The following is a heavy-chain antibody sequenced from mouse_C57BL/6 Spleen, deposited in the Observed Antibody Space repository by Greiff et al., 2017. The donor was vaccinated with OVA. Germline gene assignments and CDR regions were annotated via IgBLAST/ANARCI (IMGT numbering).Heavy chain of an antibody. Sequence: EVMLVESGGGLVKPGGSLKLSCAASGFTFSDYGMHWVRQAPEKGLEWVAYISSGSSTIYYAETVKGRFTISRDNAKNTLFLQMTSLRSEDTAMYYCARATATAMDYWGQGTSVTVSS. V-gene: IGHV5-17*01. J-gene: IGHJ4*01. CDR3: ARATATAMDY. CDR1: GFTFSDYG. CDR2: ISSGSSTI. D-gene: IGHD1-1*01.